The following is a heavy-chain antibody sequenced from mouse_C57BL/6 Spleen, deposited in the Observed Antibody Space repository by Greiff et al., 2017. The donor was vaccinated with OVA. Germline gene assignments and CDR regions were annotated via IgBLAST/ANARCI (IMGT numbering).Heavy chain of an antibody. Sequence: VKLMESGAELARPGASVKLSCKASGYTFTSYGISWVKQRTGQGLEWIGEIYPRSGNTYYNEKFKGKATLTAYKSSRTAYMELRSLTSEDSAVYFCASGDGYYSWFAYWGQGTLVTVSA. D-gene: IGHD2-3*01. CDR3: ASGDGYYSWFAY. J-gene: IGHJ3*01. CDR2: IYPRSGNT. CDR1: GYTFTSYG. V-gene: IGHV1-81*01.